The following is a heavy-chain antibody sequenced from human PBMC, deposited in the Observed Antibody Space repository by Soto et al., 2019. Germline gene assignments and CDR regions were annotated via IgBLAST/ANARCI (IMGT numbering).Heavy chain of an antibody. V-gene: IGHV4-39*01. D-gene: IGHD2-15*01. CDR2: IYYSGST. Sequence: SETLSLTCTVSGGSISSGGYYWSWIRQHPGKGLEWIGCIYYSGSTYYNPSLKSRVTISVDTSKNQFSLKLSSVTAADTAVYYCARLCSGGSCPYYFDYWGQGTLVTVSS. CDR1: GGSISSGGYY. CDR3: ARLCSGGSCPYYFDY. J-gene: IGHJ4*02.